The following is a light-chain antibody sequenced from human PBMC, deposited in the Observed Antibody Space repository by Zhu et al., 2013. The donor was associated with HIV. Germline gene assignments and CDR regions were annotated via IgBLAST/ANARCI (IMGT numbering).Light chain of an antibody. V-gene: IGKV3-20*01. CDR3: QQYGSSPLFT. CDR2: GAS. CDR1: QSVSSSY. J-gene: IGKJ3*01. Sequence: EIVLTQSPATLSLSPGQRATLSCRASQSVSSSYLAWYQQKPGQAPRLLIYGASSRATGIPDRFSGSGSGTDFTLTISRLEPEDFAVYYCQQYGSSPLFT.